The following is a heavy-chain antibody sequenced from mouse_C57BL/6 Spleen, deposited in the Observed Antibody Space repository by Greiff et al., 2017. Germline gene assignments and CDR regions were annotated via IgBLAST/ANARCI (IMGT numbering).Heavy chain of an antibody. D-gene: IGHD1-1*01. CDR2: IDPSDSYT. CDR3: ARSPTGDYFDY. CDR1: GYTFTSYW. Sequence: QVQLQQPGAELVKPGASVKLSCKASGYTFTSYWMQWVKQRPGQGLEWIGEIDPSDSYTNYNQKFKGKATLTVDTSSSTAYMQLSSLTSEDSAVYYCARSPTGDYFDYWGQGTTLTVSS. V-gene: IGHV1-50*01. J-gene: IGHJ2*01.